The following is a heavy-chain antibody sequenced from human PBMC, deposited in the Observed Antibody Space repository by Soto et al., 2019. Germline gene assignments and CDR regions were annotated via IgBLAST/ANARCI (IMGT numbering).Heavy chain of an antibody. J-gene: IGHJ6*03. CDR3: ARGISSSWYPYYYYYYMDV. D-gene: IGHD6-13*01. CDR2: INHSGST. V-gene: IGHV4-34*01. Sequence: PSETLSLTCAVYGGSFSGYYWSWIRQPPGKGLEWIGEINHSGSTNYNPSLKSRVTISVDTSKNQFSLKLSSVTAADTAVYYCARGISSSWYPYYYYYYMDVWGKGTTVTVSS. CDR1: GGSFSGYY.